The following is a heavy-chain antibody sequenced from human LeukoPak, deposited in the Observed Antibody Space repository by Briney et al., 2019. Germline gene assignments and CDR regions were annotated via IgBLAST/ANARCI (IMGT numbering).Heavy chain of an antibody. D-gene: IGHD3-16*01. CDR2: ISYDGSNK. CDR3: ARGFGPLQYYYYYYGMDV. Sequence: PGGSLRLSCAASGFTFSSYAMHWVRQAPGKGLEWVAVISYDGSNKYYADSVKGRFTISRDNSKNTLYLQMNSLRAEDTAVYYCARGFGPLQYYYYYYGMDVWGQGTTVTVSS. V-gene: IGHV3-30-3*01. J-gene: IGHJ6*02. CDR1: GFTFSSYA.